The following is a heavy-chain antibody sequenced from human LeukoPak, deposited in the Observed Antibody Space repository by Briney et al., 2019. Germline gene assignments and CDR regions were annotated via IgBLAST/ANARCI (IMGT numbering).Heavy chain of an antibody. CDR2: IYSGGNT. D-gene: IGHD4-17*01. CDR3: ARRAGEYSHPYDY. V-gene: IGHV3-53*01. CDR1: EFMFSDYE. Sequence: PGGSLRLSCTDSEFMFSDYEMNWVRQAPGKGLEWVSFIYSGGNTHYSDSVKGRFTISRDNSKNTLYLQMNSLRAEDTAVYYCARRAGEYSHPYDYWGQGTLVTVSS. J-gene: IGHJ4*02.